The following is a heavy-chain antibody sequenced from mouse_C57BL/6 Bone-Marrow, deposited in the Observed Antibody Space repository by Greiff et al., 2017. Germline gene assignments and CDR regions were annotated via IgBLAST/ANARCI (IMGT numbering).Heavy chain of an antibody. J-gene: IGHJ2*01. Sequence: VQLQQPGAELVMPGASVKLSCKASGYTFTSYWLHWVKQRPGQGLEWIGEIDPSDSYTNYNQKFKGKSTLTVDKSSSTAYMQLSSLTSEDSAVYYCARGLFDYWGQGTTLTVSS. CDR2: IDPSDSYT. CDR3: ARGLFDY. V-gene: IGHV1-69*01. CDR1: GYTFTSYW.